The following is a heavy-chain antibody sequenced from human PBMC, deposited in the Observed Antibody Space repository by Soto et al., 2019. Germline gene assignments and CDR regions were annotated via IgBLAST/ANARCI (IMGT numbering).Heavy chain of an antibody. CDR3: ARARIVVVPAANWFDP. CDR1: GFTFSSYW. D-gene: IGHD2-2*01. V-gene: IGHV3-7*01. CDR2: IKQDGSEK. Sequence: LRLSCAASGFTFSSYWMSWVRQAPGKGLEWVANIKQDGSEKYYVDSVKGRFTISRDNAKNSLYLQMNSLRAEDTAVYYCARARIVVVPAANWFDPWGQGTLVTVSS. J-gene: IGHJ5*02.